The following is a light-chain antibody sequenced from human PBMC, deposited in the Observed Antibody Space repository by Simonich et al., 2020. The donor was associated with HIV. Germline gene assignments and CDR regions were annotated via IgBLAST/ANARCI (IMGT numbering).Light chain of an antibody. CDR3: QQYDELPYT. CDR2: DAS. Sequence: DIQMTQSPSSLSASVGDRVTITCHASHDIKNNLNWYQQKPRKTPKFLIYDASNLETGVPSRFSGSGSGSDFTFTISSLQPADIATYYCQQYDELPYTFGQGTKLEIK. CDR1: HDIKNN. J-gene: IGKJ2*01. V-gene: IGKV1-33*01.